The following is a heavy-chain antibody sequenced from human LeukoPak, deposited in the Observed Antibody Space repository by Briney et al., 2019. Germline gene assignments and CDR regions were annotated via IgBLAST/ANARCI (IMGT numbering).Heavy chain of an antibody. Sequence: PGGSLRLSCAASGFTFNNYAMTWVRQPPGKGLEWVSTITGTDDATYYAGSVKGRFTISRDSSKNTLYLQMGSLRVEDTALYYCAIRDHYNDRDYWGQGILVTVSS. CDR2: ITGTDDAT. D-gene: IGHD5-24*01. CDR1: GFTFNNYA. CDR3: AIRDHYNDRDY. V-gene: IGHV3-23*01. J-gene: IGHJ4*02.